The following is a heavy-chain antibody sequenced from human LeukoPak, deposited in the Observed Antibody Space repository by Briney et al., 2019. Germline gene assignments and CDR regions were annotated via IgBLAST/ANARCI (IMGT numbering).Heavy chain of an antibody. Sequence: SETLSLTCTVSGGSISSSSYYWGWIRQPPGKGLGRIGSIYYSGSTYYNPSLKSRVTISVDTSKNQFSLKLSSVTAADTAVYYCARRDYYGSGSSYPFDYWGQGTLVTVSS. CDR2: IYYSGST. J-gene: IGHJ4*02. D-gene: IGHD3-10*01. V-gene: IGHV4-39*01. CDR3: ARRDYYGSGSSYPFDY. CDR1: GGSISSSSYY.